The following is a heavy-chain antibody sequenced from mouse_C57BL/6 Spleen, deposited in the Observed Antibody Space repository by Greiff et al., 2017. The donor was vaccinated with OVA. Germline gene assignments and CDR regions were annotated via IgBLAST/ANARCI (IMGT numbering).Heavy chain of an antibody. CDR1: GYTFTSYG. CDR3: ARETITTVVATSYYYAMDY. J-gene: IGHJ4*01. V-gene: IGHV1-81*01. Sequence: VQLQQSGAELARPGASVKLSCKASGYTFTSYGISWVKQRTGQGLEWIGEIYPRSGNTYYNEKFKGKATLTADKSSSTAYMELRSLTSEDSAVYFCARETITTVVATSYYYAMDYWGQGTSVTVSS. CDR2: IYPRSGNT. D-gene: IGHD1-1*01.